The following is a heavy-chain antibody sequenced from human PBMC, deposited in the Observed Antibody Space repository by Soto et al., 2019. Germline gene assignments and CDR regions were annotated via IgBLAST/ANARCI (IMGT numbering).Heavy chain of an antibody. CDR1: GYAFTSYD. Sequence: ASLKFSCKASGYAFTSYDINWVRQATGQGLEWMGWMNPNSGNTGYAQKFQGRVTMTRNTSISTAYMELSSLRSEDTAVYYCARASYYDFWSGYYHNWFDPWGQGTLVTVSS. D-gene: IGHD3-3*01. V-gene: IGHV1-8*01. CDR3: ARASYYDFWSGYYHNWFDP. CDR2: MNPNSGNT. J-gene: IGHJ5*02.